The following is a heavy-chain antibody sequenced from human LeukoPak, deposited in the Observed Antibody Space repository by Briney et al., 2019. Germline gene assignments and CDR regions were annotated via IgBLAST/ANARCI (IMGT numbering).Heavy chain of an antibody. CDR1: GFTFNIYA. CDR3: AKAPGEMATISIDY. J-gene: IGHJ4*02. Sequence: GGSLRLSCAASGFTFNIYAMNWIRQAPGKGLEWVAAISGSGGSTYYADSGKGRFTISRDNSKNTLFLQMNSLRAEDTAVYYCAKAPGEMATISIDYWGQGTLVTVSS. D-gene: IGHD5-24*01. CDR2: ISGSGGST. V-gene: IGHV3-23*01.